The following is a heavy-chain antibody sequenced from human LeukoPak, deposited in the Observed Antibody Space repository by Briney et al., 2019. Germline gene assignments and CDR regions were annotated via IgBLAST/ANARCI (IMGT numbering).Heavy chain of an antibody. V-gene: IGHV3-23*01. D-gene: IGHD3-3*02. CDR2: IRESSGDT. CDR3: ARIGSAAFTDY. J-gene: IGHJ4*02. Sequence: GGSLRLSCAASGFTVINYAMNWVRQAPGKGLEWVSTIRESSGDTYYEDSVKGRFTIYRDISKNTVYLQMNSLRVEDTAVYYCARIGSAAFTDYWGQGALVTVSS. CDR1: GFTVINYA.